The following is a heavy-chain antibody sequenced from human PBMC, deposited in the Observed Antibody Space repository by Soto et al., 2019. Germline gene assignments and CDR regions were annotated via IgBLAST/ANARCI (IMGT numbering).Heavy chain of an antibody. Sequence: PSETLSLTCTVSGGSISNNGYSWSWIRQHPVKGLEWIGSRNNRDDTYYNPSLKSRVTISLDTSKNQFTLRLISVTAAGTAVYYCARDIVYYDSSGWFDPWGQGTLVTVSS. J-gene: IGHJ5*02. CDR1: GGSISNNGYS. CDR2: RNNRDDT. CDR3: ARDIVYYDSSGWFDP. D-gene: IGHD3-22*01. V-gene: IGHV4-31*03.